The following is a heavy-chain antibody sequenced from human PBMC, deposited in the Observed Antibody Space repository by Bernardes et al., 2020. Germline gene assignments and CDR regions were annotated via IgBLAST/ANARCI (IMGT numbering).Heavy chain of an antibody. Sequence: SQTLSLTCAISGDSVSSSSAAWNWIRQSPSRGLEWLGRAYYRSKWYNDYAVSVKSRITINPDTSKNQFSLQLNSVTPEDTAMYYCAREEASVFGNYYYMDVWGKGTTVTVSS. J-gene: IGHJ6*03. CDR2: AYYRSKWYN. CDR1: GDSVSSSSAA. D-gene: IGHD3-10*01. CDR3: AREEASVFGNYYYMDV. V-gene: IGHV6-1*01.